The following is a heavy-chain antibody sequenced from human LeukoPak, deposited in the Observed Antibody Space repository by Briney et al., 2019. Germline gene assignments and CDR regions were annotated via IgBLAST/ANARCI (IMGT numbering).Heavy chain of an antibody. CDR1: GGSISSSSYY. CDR2: IYYSGST. D-gene: IGHD3-10*01. J-gene: IGHJ4*02. CDR3: ARIISGRGH. V-gene: IGHV4-39*07. Sequence: KPSETLSLTCTVSGGSISSSSYYWGWIRQPPGKGLEWIGSIYYSGSTYYNPSLKSRVTISVDTSKNQFSLKLSSVTAADTAVYYCARIISGRGHWGQGTLVTVSS.